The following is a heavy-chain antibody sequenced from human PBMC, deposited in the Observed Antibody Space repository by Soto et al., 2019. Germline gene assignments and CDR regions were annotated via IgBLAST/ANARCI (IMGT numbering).Heavy chain of an antibody. CDR1: GGSISSSSYY. V-gene: IGHV4-39*01. CDR2: IYYSGST. D-gene: IGHD3-22*01. J-gene: IGHJ4*02. CDR3: ARLGRGSGYRPGIIDY. Sequence: LSLTCTVSGGSISSSSYYWGWIRQPPGKGLEWIGSIYYSGSTYYNPSLKSRVTISVDTSKNQFSLKLSSVTAADTAVYYCARLGRGSGYRPGIIDYWGQGTLVTVSS.